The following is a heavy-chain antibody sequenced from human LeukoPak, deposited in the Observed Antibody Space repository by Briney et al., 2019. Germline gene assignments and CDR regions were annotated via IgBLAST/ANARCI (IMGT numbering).Heavy chain of an antibody. V-gene: IGHV3-33*06. J-gene: IGHJ4*02. D-gene: IGHD5-18*01. CDR3: AKSGSYGYSYFDY. Sequence: PGGSLRLSCAASGFTFSSYGMHWVRQAPGKGLEWVEVIWYDGSNKYYADSVKGRFTISRDNSKNTLYLQMNGLRAEDTAVYYCAKSGSYGYSYFDYWGQGTLVSVSS. CDR1: GFTFSSYG. CDR2: IWYDGSNK.